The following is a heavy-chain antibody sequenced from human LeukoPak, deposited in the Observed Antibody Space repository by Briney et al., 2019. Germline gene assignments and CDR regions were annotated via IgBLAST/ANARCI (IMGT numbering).Heavy chain of an antibody. J-gene: IGHJ5*02. D-gene: IGHD3-10*01. Sequence: EASVKVSCKASGYTFTSYDINWVRQATGQGLEWMGWMNPNSGNTGYAQEFQGRVTMTRDTSISTAYMELSSLTSEDTAVYYCARRKPTSGAQYWFDPWGQGTLVTVSS. CDR3: ARRKPTSGAQYWFDP. CDR1: GYTFTSYD. V-gene: IGHV1-8*01. CDR2: MNPNSGNT.